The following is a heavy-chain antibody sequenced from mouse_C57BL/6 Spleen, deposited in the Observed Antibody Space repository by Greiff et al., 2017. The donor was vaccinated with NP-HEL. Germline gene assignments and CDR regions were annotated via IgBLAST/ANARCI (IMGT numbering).Heavy chain of an antibody. CDR1: GYSFTDYN. Sequence: VQLQQSGPELVKPGASVKITCKASGYSFTDYNMNWVKQCHGKGLEWLGVISPNYGTTSYKQKIKGKATLTVDQSSSTAYMQLNSLTSEDSAVYYCARRGGEYYYGLFDYWGQGTTLTVSS. CDR2: ISPNYGTT. V-gene: IGHV1-39*01. D-gene: IGHD1-1*01. J-gene: IGHJ2*01. CDR3: ARRGGEYYYGLFDY.